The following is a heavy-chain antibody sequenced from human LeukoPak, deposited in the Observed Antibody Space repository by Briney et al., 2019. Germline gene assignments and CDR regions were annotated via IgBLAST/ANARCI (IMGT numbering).Heavy chain of an antibody. J-gene: IGHJ4*02. CDR3: ARGEVVGATFDY. CDR2: ISSSSSYI. V-gene: IGHV3-21*01. Sequence: GGSLRLSCAASGFTFSSYSMNWVRQAPGKGLEWVSSISSSSSYIYYADAVKGRFTISRDNAKNSLYLQMNSLRAEDTAVYYCARGEVVGATFDYWGQGTLVTVSS. D-gene: IGHD1-26*01. CDR1: GFTFSSYS.